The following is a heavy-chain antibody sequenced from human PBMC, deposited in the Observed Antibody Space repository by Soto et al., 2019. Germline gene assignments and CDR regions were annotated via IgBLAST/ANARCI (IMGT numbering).Heavy chain of an antibody. D-gene: IGHD6-13*01. Sequence: SETLSLTCTVSGGSISSSSYYWGWIRQPPGKGLEWIGSIYYSGSTYYNPSLKSRVTISVDTSKNQFSLKLSSVTAADTAVYYCARLEAAAAGTFDYWGQGTLVTVSS. CDR1: GGSISSSSYY. V-gene: IGHV4-39*01. CDR2: IYYSGST. J-gene: IGHJ4*02. CDR3: ARLEAAAAGTFDY.